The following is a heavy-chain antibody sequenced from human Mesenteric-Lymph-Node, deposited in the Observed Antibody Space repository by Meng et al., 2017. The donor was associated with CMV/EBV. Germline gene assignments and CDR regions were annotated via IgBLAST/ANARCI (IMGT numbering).Heavy chain of an antibody. CDR1: GFTFRSYG. Sequence: GESLKISCAASGFTFRSYGMNWVRQAPGKGLEWVSSITTASHYTYYADSVRGRFTISRDNANNSVYLHMTTLRAEDTAVYYCARAGLRAVEVTRSDYWGQGTLVTVSS. J-gene: IGHJ4*02. CDR2: ITTASHYT. D-gene: IGHD6-19*01. CDR3: ARAGLRAVEVTRSDY. V-gene: IGHV3-21*01.